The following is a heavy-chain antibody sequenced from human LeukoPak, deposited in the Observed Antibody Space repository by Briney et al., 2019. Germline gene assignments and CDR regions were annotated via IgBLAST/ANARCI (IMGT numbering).Heavy chain of an antibody. D-gene: IGHD3-22*01. CDR1: GYSFTSYW. Sequence: GESLKISCKGSGYSFTSYWIGWVRQMPGKGLEWMGIIYPGDSDTRYSPSFQGQVTISADKSISTACLQWSSLKASDTAMYYCARLKFYDSSGYYYYFDYWGQGTLVTVSS. CDR3: ARLKFYDSSGYYYYFDY. V-gene: IGHV5-51*01. CDR2: IYPGDSDT. J-gene: IGHJ4*02.